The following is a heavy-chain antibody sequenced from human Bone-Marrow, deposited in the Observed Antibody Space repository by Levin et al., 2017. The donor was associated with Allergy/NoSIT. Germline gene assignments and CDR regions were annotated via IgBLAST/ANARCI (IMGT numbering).Heavy chain of an antibody. V-gene: IGHV1-18*01. Sequence: GASVKVSCKASGYRFPIYGVNWVRQAPGQGLEWMGWISGKNGNATYSQKFQGRVTLTTDTSTSTAYMDLTSLTSDDTAVYYCARDHNVGSPFDFWGQGTLVTVSP. CDR2: ISGKNGNA. J-gene: IGHJ4*02. D-gene: IGHD2-21*01. CDR1: GYRFPIYG. CDR3: ARDHNVGSPFDF.